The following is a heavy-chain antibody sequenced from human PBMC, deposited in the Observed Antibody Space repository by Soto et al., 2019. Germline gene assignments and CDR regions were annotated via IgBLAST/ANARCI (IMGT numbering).Heavy chain of an antibody. V-gene: IGHV4-4*02. CDR1: GGSISSSNW. J-gene: IGHJ5*02. D-gene: IGHD3-10*01. CDR3: ARLYMVRGVMDWFDP. CDR2: NYHSGNN. Sequence: QVQLQESGPGLVKPSGTLSLTCAVSGGSISSSNWWSWVRQPPGKGLEWIGENYHSGNNNYNPSLKSHVTISEDNSINQFSLKLSSVTAADTAVYYCARLYMVRGVMDWFDPWGQGTLVTVSS.